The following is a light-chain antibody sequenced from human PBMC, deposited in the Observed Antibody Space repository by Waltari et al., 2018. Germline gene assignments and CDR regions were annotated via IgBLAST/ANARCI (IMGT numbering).Light chain of an antibody. CDR2: NNN. Sequence: QSVLPQPPSASGTPGQRVTISCSGSSSNIGSNTVNWYQQPPGTAPTLLIYNNNLRPSGVPDRFSGSKSGTSASLAITGLQSEDEADYYCAAWDDSLSGSYVFGTGTKVTVL. V-gene: IGLV1-44*01. CDR1: SSNIGSNT. J-gene: IGLJ1*01. CDR3: AAWDDSLSGSYV.